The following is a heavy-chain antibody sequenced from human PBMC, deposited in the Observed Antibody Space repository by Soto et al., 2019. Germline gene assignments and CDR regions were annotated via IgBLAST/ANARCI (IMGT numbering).Heavy chain of an antibody. D-gene: IGHD2-21*01. J-gene: IGHJ5*02. Sequence: QVQLVQSGAEVKKPGSSVKVSCKTSGGTFNSYGLSWVRQAPGQGPEWMGQIIPIFGTAKYAQRFQGRLTIRADGSTSTVYMALGRLRSDDTAMYYCAREKFANDFDPWGQGTLVTVSS. CDR3: AREKFANDFDP. CDR1: GGTFNSYG. V-gene: IGHV1-69*01. CDR2: IIPIFGTA.